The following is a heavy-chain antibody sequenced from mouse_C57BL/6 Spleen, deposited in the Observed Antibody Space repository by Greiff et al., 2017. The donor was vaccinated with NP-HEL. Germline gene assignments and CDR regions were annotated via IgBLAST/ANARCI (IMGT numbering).Heavy chain of an antibody. J-gene: IGHJ3*01. CDR3: ARGNYDYDVWFAY. V-gene: IGHV1-82*01. Sequence: QVQLQQSGPELVKPGASVKISCKASGYAFSSSWMNWVKQRPGKGLEWIGRIYPGDGDTNYNGKFKGKATLTADKSSSTAYMQLSSLTSEDSAVYFCARGNYDYDVWFAYWGQGTLVTVSA. CDR2: IYPGDGDT. D-gene: IGHD2-4*01. CDR1: GYAFSSSW.